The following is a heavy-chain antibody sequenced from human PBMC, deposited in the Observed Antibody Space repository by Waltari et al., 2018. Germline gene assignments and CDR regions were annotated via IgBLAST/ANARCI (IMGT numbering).Heavy chain of an antibody. J-gene: IGHJ5*02. Sequence: QVQLQESGPGLVKPSETLSLTCTVSGGSISSYYWSWIRQPAGKGLEWIGRIYTSGSPNYNPSLKSRGTMSVETTKNQFSLKLSSVTGADTAVYYCARVSSVGGDYVWWFDPWGQGTLVTVSS. V-gene: IGHV4-4*07. CDR1: GGSISSYY. CDR3: ARVSSVGGDYVWWFDP. D-gene: IGHD4-17*01. CDR2: IYTSGSP.